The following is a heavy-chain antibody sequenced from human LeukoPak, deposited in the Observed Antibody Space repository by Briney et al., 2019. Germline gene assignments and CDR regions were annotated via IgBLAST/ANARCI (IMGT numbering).Heavy chain of an antibody. Sequence: PSETLSLTCTVSGGSISSYYWSWIRQPPGKGLEWIGYIYYSGSTNYNPSLKSRVTISVDTSKNQFSLKLSSVTAADTAVYYCARGDGYCSSTSCYEGINYYYGMDVWGQGTTVTVSS. V-gene: IGHV4-59*01. CDR2: IYYSGST. CDR1: GGSISSYY. J-gene: IGHJ6*02. D-gene: IGHD2-2*03. CDR3: ARGDGYCSSTSCYEGINYYYGMDV.